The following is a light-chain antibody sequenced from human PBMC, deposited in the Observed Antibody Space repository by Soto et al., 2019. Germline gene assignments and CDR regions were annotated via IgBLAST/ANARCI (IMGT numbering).Light chain of an antibody. CDR3: QQYGSAPPIT. CDR2: DAS. V-gene: IGKV3-20*01. J-gene: IGKJ5*01. Sequence: EIVLTQSPGTLSLSPGERATLSCRASQSVRSNNLAWYQQKPGQAPRLLIYDASSRDTGIPDRFGGSRSGTDFTLTISRLEAEDFAVYYCQQYGSAPPITFGQGTRLEIK. CDR1: QSVRSNN.